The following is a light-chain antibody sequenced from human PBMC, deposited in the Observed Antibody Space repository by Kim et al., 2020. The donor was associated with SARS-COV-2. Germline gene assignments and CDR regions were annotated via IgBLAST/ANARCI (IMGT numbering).Light chain of an antibody. Sequence: ASVKLTCTLSSGNSSYAIAWHQQQPEKGPRYLMKLNSDGSHSKGDGIPDRFSGSSSGAESYLTISSLQSEDEADYYCQTWGTGIQVFGGGTKLTVL. J-gene: IGLJ3*02. CDR1: SGNSSYA. V-gene: IGLV4-69*01. CDR2: LNSDGSH. CDR3: QTWGTGIQV.